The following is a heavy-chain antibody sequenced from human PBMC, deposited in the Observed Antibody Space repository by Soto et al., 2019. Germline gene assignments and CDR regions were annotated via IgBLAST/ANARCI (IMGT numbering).Heavy chain of an antibody. D-gene: IGHD4-17*01. J-gene: IGHJ4*02. V-gene: IGHV3-11*01. Sequence: GGSLRLSCAASGFSFSDYYMSWIRQAPGEGLEWVSYISGSGSTIYYTDSVKGRFTISRDNAKNSLYLQMNNLTVEDTAVYYCTRDPDGVRDFDYWGQGTLVTVSS. CDR1: GFSFSDYY. CDR2: ISGSGSTI. CDR3: TRDPDGVRDFDY.